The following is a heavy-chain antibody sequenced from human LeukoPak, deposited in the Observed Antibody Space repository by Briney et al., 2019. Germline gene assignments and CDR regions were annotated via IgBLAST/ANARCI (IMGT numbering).Heavy chain of an antibody. J-gene: IGHJ6*02. Sequence: GGSLRLSCAASGFTFDDYAMHWVRQAPGKGLEWVSGISWNGGSIGYADSVKGRFTISRDNAKNSLYLQMNSLRAEDTALYYCAKDLGDYYGMDVWGQGTTVTVSS. CDR1: GFTFDDYA. V-gene: IGHV3-9*01. CDR2: ISWNGGSI. CDR3: AKDLGDYYGMDV.